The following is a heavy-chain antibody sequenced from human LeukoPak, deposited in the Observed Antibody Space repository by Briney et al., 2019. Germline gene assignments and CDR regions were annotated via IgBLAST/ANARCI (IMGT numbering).Heavy chain of an antibody. CDR2: ISYDGSNK. CDR3: ARDADPYFSWAGGMNDY. D-gene: IGHD3-16*01. J-gene: IGHJ4*02. Sequence: GGSLRLSCAASGFTFSSYAMHWVRQAPGKGLEWVAVISYDGSNKYYADSVKGRFTISRDNSKNTLYLQMNSLRAEDTAVYYCARDADPYFSWAGGMNDYWGQGTLATVSS. V-gene: IGHV3-30-3*01. CDR1: GFTFSSYA.